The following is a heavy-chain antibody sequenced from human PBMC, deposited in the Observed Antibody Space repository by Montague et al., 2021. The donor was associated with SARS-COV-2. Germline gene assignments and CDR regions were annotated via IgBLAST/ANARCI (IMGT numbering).Heavy chain of an antibody. Sequence: SETLSLTCTVSGGPISSNYWNWIRQPPGRGLEWIGYIYYSGSTNYNTSLESRGTISADTSKNHFSLKLRSVTAADTAVYYCAREIAGPDYLDYWGQGTLVTVSS. D-gene: IGHD3-10*01. CDR1: GGPISSNY. V-gene: IGHV4-59*01. CDR3: AREIAGPDYLDY. CDR2: IYYSGST. J-gene: IGHJ4*02.